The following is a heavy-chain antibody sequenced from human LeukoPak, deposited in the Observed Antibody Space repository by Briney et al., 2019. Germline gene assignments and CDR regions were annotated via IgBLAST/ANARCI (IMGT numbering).Heavy chain of an antibody. V-gene: IGHV4-39*01. CDR3: AANSADYNTLGSSYKV. Sequence: SETLSLTCTVSSASITSSPYFWGWIRQSPGKGLEWIGSISYSGTTYYNPSLKSRVTISVDTSKNQFSLRLNSVTAADTAVFYCAANSADYNTLGSSYKVWGQGTLVTVSS. CDR2: ISYSGTT. J-gene: IGHJ4*02. D-gene: IGHD3-10*01. CDR1: SASITSSPYF.